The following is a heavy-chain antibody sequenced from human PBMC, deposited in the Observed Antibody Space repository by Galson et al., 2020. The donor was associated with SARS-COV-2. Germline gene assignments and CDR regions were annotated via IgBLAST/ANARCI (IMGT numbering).Heavy chain of an antibody. CDR2: IHYDGST. Sequence: GESLKISCAASGFAFSSSWMHLVRQAPVKGLVWVSRIHYDGSTSYADSVQGRFSISRDNAINMLFLQMSSLRVDDTAVYYCVKEEAGAGNWYFDLWGRGTLVTVTS. V-gene: IGHV3-74*01. CDR1: GFAFSSSW. CDR3: VKEEAGAGNWYFDL. D-gene: IGHD6-13*01. J-gene: IGHJ2*01.